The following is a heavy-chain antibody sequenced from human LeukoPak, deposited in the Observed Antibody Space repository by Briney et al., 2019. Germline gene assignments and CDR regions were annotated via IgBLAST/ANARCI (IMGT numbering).Heavy chain of an antibody. Sequence: PGGSLRLSCAAAGFTFSDYYMSWIRQAPGKGLEWVSYISSSGSTIYYADSVKGRFTISRDNAKNSLYLQMNSLRAEDTAVYYCARDGMDYYYYGMDVWGQGTTVTVSS. CDR1: GFTFSDYY. CDR2: ISSSGSTI. D-gene: IGHD1-26*01. J-gene: IGHJ6*02. V-gene: IGHV3-11*01. CDR3: ARDGMDYYYYGMDV.